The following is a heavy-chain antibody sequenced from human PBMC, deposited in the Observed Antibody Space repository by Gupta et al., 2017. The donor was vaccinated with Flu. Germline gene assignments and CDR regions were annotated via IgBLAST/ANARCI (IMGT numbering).Heavy chain of an antibody. Sequence: PGKVLEWVALIWNDGSNKYHVDSVKGRFTISRDNSKSTLYLQMNSLRAEDTAVYYCARNGYCTSTSCSFYMDVWGKGTTVTVSS. CDR2: IWNDGSNK. CDR3: ARNGYCTSTSCSFYMDV. J-gene: IGHJ6*03. V-gene: IGHV3-33*01. D-gene: IGHD2-2*01.